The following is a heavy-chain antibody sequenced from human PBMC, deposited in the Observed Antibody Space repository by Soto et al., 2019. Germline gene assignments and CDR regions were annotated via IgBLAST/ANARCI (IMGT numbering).Heavy chain of an antibody. CDR1: GGSFSGYY. Sequence: SETLSLTCAVYGGSFSGYYWSWIRQPPGKGLEWIGEINHSGSTNYNPSLKSRVTISVDTSKNQFSLKLRSVTAADTAVYYCARAGRSGVYMDVWGKGTTVTVSS. CDR2: INHSGST. CDR3: ARAGRSGVYMDV. V-gene: IGHV4-34*01. J-gene: IGHJ6*03. D-gene: IGHD3-3*01.